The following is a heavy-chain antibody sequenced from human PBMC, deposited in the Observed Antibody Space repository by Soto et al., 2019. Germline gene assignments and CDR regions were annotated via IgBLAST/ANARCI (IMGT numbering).Heavy chain of an antibody. CDR2: IYYSGST. CDR3: YLGLESDDYYNQMDV. CDR1: GSSISSSSYY. V-gene: IGHV4-39*01. J-gene: IGHJ6*03. Sequence: SETLSLTCTVSGSSISSSSYYWGWIRQPPGKGLEWIGSIYYSGSTYYNPSLKSRVTISVDTSKNQFSLKLSSVTAADTAVYYGYLGLESDDYYNQMDVSGKGTTVTVSS. D-gene: IGHD1-1*01.